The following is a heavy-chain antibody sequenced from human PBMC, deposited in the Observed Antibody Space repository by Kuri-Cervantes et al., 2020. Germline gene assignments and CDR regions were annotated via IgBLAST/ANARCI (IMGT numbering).Heavy chain of an antibody. V-gene: IGHV4-61*02. J-gene: IGHJ4*02. CDR2: IYTSGST. CDR1: GGSISSSSYY. CDR3: ARSSPVVTPFDY. D-gene: IGHD4-23*01. Sequence: LRLSCTVSGGSISSSSYYWGWIRQPPGKGLEWIGRIYTSGSTNYNPSLKSRVTISVNTSKNQFSLKLSSVTAADTAVYYCARSSPVVTPFDYWGQGTLVTVSS.